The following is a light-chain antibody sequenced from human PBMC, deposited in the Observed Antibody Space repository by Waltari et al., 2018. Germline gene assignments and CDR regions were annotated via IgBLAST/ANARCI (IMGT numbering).Light chain of an antibody. Sequence: DIQMTQSPSSLSASVGDRVTITCRASQSISTYLNWYQQKPGKAPNLLIYAASSVQSGVPSRFSGSGSWTDVSLTISSLQPEDFATYYCQQSFSNPRYAFGQGTKLEI. V-gene: IGKV1-39*01. CDR2: AAS. CDR1: QSISTY. J-gene: IGKJ2*01. CDR3: QQSFSNPRYA.